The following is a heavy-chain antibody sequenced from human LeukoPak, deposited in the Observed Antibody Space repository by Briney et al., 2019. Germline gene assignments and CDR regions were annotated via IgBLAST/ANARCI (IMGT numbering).Heavy chain of an antibody. Sequence: SETLSLTCAVYGGSFSGYYCSWIRQPPGKGLEWIGEINHSGSTNYNPSLKSRVTISVDTSKNQFSLKLSSVTAADTAVYYCARGRGYCTNGVCSNYYMDVWGKGTTVTVSS. J-gene: IGHJ6*03. D-gene: IGHD2-8*01. CDR3: ARGRGYCTNGVCSNYYMDV. CDR2: INHSGST. V-gene: IGHV4-34*01. CDR1: GGSFSGYY.